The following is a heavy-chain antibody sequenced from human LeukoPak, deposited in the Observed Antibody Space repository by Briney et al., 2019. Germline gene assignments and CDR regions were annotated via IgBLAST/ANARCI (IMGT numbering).Heavy chain of an antibody. CDR2: IYYSGST. V-gene: IGHV4-39*07. Sequence: SETLSLTCTVSGGSISSSSYYWGWIRQPPGKGLEWIGSIYYSGSTYYNPSLKSRVTISVDTSKNQFSLKLSSVTAADTAVYYCAREYYDILTRGFDPWGQGTLVTVSS. CDR1: GGSISSSSYY. D-gene: IGHD3-9*01. CDR3: AREYYDILTRGFDP. J-gene: IGHJ5*02.